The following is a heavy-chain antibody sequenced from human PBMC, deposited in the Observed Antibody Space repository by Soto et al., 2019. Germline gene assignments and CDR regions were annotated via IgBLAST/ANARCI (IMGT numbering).Heavy chain of an antibody. J-gene: IGHJ4*02. D-gene: IGHD3-3*01. CDR1: GVTITDYY. CDR3: ARGRDIKIWLAFDF. Sequence: SETLSLTCSVSGVTITDYYCSWIRQAPGKGLEWIGYISDSGNTIYNPSLRGRVTMSLATSKSQLSLQLTSVTAADTAIYYCARGRDIKIWLAFDFWGQGALVTVSS. V-gene: IGHV4-59*01. CDR2: ISDSGNT.